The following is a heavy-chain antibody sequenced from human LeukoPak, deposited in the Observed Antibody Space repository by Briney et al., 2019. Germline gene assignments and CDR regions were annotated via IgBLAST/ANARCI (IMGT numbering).Heavy chain of an antibody. D-gene: IGHD1-26*01. Sequence: GGALRLSCAASGFTFSSYAMSWVRQAPGKGLEWVSAIRDSGSSTHYADSVKGRFTISRDNSKNTLYLQMNSLRAEDTALYFCAKKAQYNGNYPLDYWGQGTLVTVSS. CDR2: IRDSGSST. V-gene: IGHV3-23*01. CDR1: GFTFSSYA. CDR3: AKKAQYNGNYPLDY. J-gene: IGHJ4*02.